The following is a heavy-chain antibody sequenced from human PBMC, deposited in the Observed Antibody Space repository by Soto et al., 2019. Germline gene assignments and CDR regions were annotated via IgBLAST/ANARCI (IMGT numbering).Heavy chain of an antibody. J-gene: IGHJ4*02. CDR3: AKDIALKGGAAIKIFVFAS. CDR2: ISRNSGNI. CDR1: GLRFDVYA. D-gene: IGHD2-2*02. Sequence: EVQLVESGGGLVQPGRSLRLSCAASGLRFDVYAMHWVRQVPGKGLEGVAGISRNSGNIGYADSVEGRFTISRDEAKISLYLQLNSLSAEDTALYYCAKDIALKGGAAIKIFVFASWGQGTLVTVSS. V-gene: IGHV3-9*01.